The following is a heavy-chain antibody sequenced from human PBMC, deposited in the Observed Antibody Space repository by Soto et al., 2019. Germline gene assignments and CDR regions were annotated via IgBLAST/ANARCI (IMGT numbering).Heavy chain of an antibody. D-gene: IGHD3-10*01. V-gene: IGHV3-23*01. CDR1: GSTFSSHA. CDR3: AKTFDYYGSGSYFDY. CDR2: ISGSAGST. J-gene: IGHJ4*02. Sequence: EVQLLESGGGLVQPGGSLRLSCAASGSTFSSHAMSWVRQAPGKGLEWVSLISGSAGSTYYADSVKGRLIISRDNSKSTLYLQMNSLRAEDTAIYYCAKTFDYYGSGSYFDYWGQGTLVTVSS.